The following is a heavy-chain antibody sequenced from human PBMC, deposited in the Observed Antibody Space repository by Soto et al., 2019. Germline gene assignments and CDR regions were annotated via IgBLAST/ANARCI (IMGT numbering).Heavy chain of an antibody. D-gene: IGHD6-19*01. CDR2: IYGGGTT. CDR3: VQTTGWPGFDF. Sequence: EVQLVESGGGLIPPGGSLRLSCAASGFTVSSKYMTWVRQAPGKGLEWVSVIYGGGTTYYADSVKGRFTISRDNSKNTLYLQMNSLRAEDTAVYYCVQTTGWPGFDFWGQGTLVTVSS. J-gene: IGHJ4*02. V-gene: IGHV3-53*01. CDR1: GFTVSSKY.